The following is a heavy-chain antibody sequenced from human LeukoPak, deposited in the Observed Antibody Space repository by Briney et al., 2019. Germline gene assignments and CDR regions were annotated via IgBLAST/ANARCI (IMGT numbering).Heavy chain of an antibody. CDR3: TTDEKWFGFDY. D-gene: IGHD3-10*01. CDR1: GFTFGSYG. CDR2: ISGSGGST. V-gene: IGHV3-23*01. J-gene: IGHJ4*02. Sequence: PGGSLRLSCAASGFTFGSYGMSWVRQAPGKGLEWVSAISGSGGSTYYADSVKGRFTISRDNSKNTLYLQMNSLRAEDTAVYYCTTDEKWFGFDYWGQGTLVTVSS.